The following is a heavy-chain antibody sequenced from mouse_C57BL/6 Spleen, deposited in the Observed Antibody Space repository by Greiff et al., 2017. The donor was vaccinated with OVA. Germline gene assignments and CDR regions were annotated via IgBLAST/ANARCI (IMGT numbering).Heavy chain of an antibody. J-gene: IGHJ2*01. Sequence: EVKLMESWGDLVKPGGSLKLSCAASGFTFSSYGMSWVRQTPDKRLEWVATISSGGSYTYYPDSVKGRFTISRDNAKNTLYLQMSSLKSEDTAMYYCARHEGRSGYYFDYWGQGTTLTVSS. V-gene: IGHV5-6*01. CDR2: ISSGGSYT. D-gene: IGHD1-1*01. CDR3: ARHEGRSGYYFDY. CDR1: GFTFSSYG.